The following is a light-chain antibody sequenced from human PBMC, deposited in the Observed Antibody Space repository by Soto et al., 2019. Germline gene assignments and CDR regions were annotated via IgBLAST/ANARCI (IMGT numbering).Light chain of an antibody. CDR2: DGS. V-gene: IGKV1-13*02. CDR3: QQFKSYPLT. CDR1: QGISSA. J-gene: IGKJ4*01. Sequence: AIQLTQSPSSLSSSVGDRVTITCRASQGISSALAWYYQKPGTAPKLLIYDGSSLESGVPSRFSGSGSGTDFTLTISSLQPEDFATYYCQQFKSYPLTFGGGTTVEIK.